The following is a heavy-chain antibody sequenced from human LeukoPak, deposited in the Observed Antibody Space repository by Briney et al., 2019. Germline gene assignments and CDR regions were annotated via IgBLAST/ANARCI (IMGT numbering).Heavy chain of an antibody. CDR2: IKQDGSEK. CDR3: AKSRGSYYRDAFDI. V-gene: IGHV3-7*01. D-gene: IGHD1-26*01. CDR1: GFTFSSYW. J-gene: IGHJ3*02. Sequence: GGSLRLSCAASGFTFSSYWMSWVRQAPGKGLEWVANIKQDGSEKYYVDSVKGRFTISRDNAKNSLYLQMNSLRDEDTAVYYCAKSRGSYYRDAFDIWGQGTMVTVSS.